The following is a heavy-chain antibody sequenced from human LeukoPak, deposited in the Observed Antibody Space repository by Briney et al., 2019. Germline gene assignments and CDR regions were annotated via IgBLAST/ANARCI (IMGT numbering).Heavy chain of an antibody. CDR2: ISGSGANT. J-gene: IGHJ4*02. CDR1: GFTFSSYA. CDR3: AKNPFYCGSGSYDY. V-gene: IGHV3-23*01. Sequence: GGSLRLSCAASGFTFSSYAMSWVRQAPGKGLEWVSTISGSGANTYYADSVKGRFTISRDNSKNTLFLQMNSLRAEDTAVYYCAKNPFYCGSGSYDYWGQGTLVTVSS. D-gene: IGHD3-10*01.